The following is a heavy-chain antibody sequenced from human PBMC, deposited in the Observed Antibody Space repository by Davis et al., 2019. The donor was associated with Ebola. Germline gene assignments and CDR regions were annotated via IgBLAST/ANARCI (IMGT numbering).Heavy chain of an antibody. Sequence: GGSLTLSCAASGFTVGDHYMSWVRQSPGKGLEWVSSMFSGGRTFYADSVKGRFTISRDTSENTLHLQMNSLRGEDTAVYYCADVEAGPDYWGQGTLVTVSS. V-gene: IGHV3-66*01. CDR1: GFTVGDHY. D-gene: IGHD6-19*01. CDR3: ADVEAGPDY. J-gene: IGHJ4*02. CDR2: MFSGGRT.